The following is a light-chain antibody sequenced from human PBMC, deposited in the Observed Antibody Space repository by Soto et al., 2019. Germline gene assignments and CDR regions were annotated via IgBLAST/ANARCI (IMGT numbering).Light chain of an antibody. V-gene: IGKV3-15*01. CDR2: GAS. CDR1: QSVSSN. Sequence: EIVMTQSPATLSLSPGQRATLSCRASQSVSSNLAWYQQILGQAPRLLISGASTRATGIPARFTGSGSGTEFTLTITSMQSEAFAAYYCQQYNNWPHSFGQGTKVDIK. J-gene: IGKJ2*01. CDR3: QQYNNWPHS.